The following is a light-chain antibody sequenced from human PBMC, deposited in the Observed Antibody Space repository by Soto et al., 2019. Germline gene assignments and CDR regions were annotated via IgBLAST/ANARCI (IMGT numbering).Light chain of an antibody. CDR1: QSISSW. J-gene: IGKJ2*01. CDR3: QEYSSYVYT. V-gene: IGKV1-5*01. CDR2: GSS. Sequence: DIQMTQSPSTLSASVGDRVTITCRASQSISSWLAWYQQKPGKAPKLLIYGSSTLETGVPSRFSGSRSGTEFILTISRLQPDDSATYYCQEYSSYVYTFGQGTKLEIK.